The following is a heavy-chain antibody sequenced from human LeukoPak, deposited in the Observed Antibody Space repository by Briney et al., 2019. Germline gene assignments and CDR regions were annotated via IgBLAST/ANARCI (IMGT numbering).Heavy chain of an antibody. V-gene: IGHV3-30*02. D-gene: IGHD3-10*01. CDR3: AKETYGSGSYYNEWGDY. Sequence: GGSLRLSCAASGFTFSSYGMHWVRQAPGKGLEWVAFIRYDGSNKYYADSVKGRFTISRDNSKNTLYLQMNSLRAEDTAVYYCAKETYGSGSYYNEWGDYWGQGTLVTVSS. CDR1: GFTFSSYG. CDR2: IRYDGSNK. J-gene: IGHJ4*02.